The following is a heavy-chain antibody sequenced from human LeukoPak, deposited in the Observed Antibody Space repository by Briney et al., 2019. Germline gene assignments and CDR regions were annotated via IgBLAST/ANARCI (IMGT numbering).Heavy chain of an antibody. CDR2: IYYSGST. J-gene: IGHJ3*02. CDR3: ARDRGRWPHYAFDI. D-gene: IGHD3-10*01. Sequence: SETLSLTCTVSGGSISSYYWSWIRQPPGKGLEWIGYIYYSGSTNYNPSLKSRVTISVDTSKNQFSLKLSSVTAADTAVYYCARDRGRWPHYAFDIWGHGTMVTVSS. CDR1: GGSISSYY. V-gene: IGHV4-59*12.